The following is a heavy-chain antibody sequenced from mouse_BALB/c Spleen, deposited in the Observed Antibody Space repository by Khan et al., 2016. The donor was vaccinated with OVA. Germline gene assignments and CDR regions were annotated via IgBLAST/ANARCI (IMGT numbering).Heavy chain of an antibody. CDR1: GYSFTSYW. Sequence: VQLQQSGTVLARPGASVKMSCKASGYSFTSYWMHWVQQRPGQGLAWIGAIYPGNSETRYNQKFRGKAKLTTVTSASTAYMELSSLTNEDSAVYYCTRSYDSYYFDYWGQGTTLTVAS. V-gene: IGHV1-5*01. CDR2: IYPGNSET. D-gene: IGHD2-4*01. J-gene: IGHJ2*01. CDR3: TRSYDSYYFDY.